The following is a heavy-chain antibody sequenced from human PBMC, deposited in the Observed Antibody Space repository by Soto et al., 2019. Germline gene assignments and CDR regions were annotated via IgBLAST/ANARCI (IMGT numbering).Heavy chain of an antibody. J-gene: IGHJ4*01. CDR1: GYTVTSYY. D-gene: IGHD1-26*01. CDR2: IDPSGGST. Sequence: ASVKVSCKASGYTVTSYYVHWVRQAPGQGLEWMATIDPSGGSTTYAEKFQGRVTLTRDTSTSTIYMEMTSLTSEDTAMYYCAREVGSPPYFDYWGQ. CDR3: AREVGSPPYFDY. V-gene: IGHV1-46*03.